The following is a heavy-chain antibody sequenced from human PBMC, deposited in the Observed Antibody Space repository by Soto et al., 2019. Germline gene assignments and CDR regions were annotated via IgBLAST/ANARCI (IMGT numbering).Heavy chain of an antibody. CDR2: ISGSGGST. J-gene: IGHJ6*02. CDR3: AKVFDYHGSGSYYIYYYGMDV. D-gene: IGHD3-10*01. V-gene: IGHV3-23*01. CDR1: GFTFSSYA. Sequence: GGSLRLSCAASGFTFSSYAMSWVRQAPGKGLEWVSAISGSGGSTYYADSVKGRFTISRDNSKNTLYLQMNSLRAEDTAVYYCAKVFDYHGSGSYYIYYYGMDVWGQGTTVTVSS.